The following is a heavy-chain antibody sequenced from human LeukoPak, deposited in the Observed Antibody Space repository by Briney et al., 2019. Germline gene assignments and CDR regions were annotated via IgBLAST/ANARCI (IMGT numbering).Heavy chain of an antibody. CDR3: ARDDYDSSGYRFDY. D-gene: IGHD3-22*01. Sequence: SETLSLTCTVSGGSINNYYWTWIRQPPGKGLEWIGFIYYSGSTNYNPSLKSRVTISVDTSKSQFSLILSSVTAADTAVYYCARDDYDSSGYRFDYWGQGTLVTVSS. J-gene: IGHJ4*02. CDR1: GGSINNYY. V-gene: IGHV4-59*01. CDR2: IYYSGST.